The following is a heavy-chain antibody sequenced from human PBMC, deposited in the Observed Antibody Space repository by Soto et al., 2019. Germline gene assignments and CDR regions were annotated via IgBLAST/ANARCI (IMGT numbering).Heavy chain of an antibody. CDR3: ARATTIFGVVTQDDY. J-gene: IGHJ4*02. CDR2: ISSSSSYI. D-gene: IGHD3-3*01. Sequence: GGSLRLSCAASGFTFSSYSMNWVRQAPGKGLEWVSSISSSSSYIYYADSVKGRFTISRDNAKNSLYLQMNSLRAEDTAVYYCARATTIFGVVTQDDYWGQGTLVTVSS. V-gene: IGHV3-21*01. CDR1: GFTFSSYS.